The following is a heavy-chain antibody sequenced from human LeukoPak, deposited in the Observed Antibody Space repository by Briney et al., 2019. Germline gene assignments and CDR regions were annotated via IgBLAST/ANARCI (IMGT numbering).Heavy chain of an antibody. CDR3: ARGTVGAHAFDI. CDR2: IYYSGST. Sequence: SETLSLTCTVSGGSVSSSSYYWGWIRQPPGKGLEWIGSIYYSGSTYYNPSLKSRVTISVDTSKNQFSLKLSSVTAADTAVYYCARGTVGAHAFDIWGQGTMVTVSS. D-gene: IGHD1-26*01. J-gene: IGHJ3*02. CDR1: GGSVSSSSYY. V-gene: IGHV4-39*07.